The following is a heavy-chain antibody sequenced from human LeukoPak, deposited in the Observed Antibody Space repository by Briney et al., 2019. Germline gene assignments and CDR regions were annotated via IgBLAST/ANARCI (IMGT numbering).Heavy chain of an antibody. V-gene: IGHV1-3*01. J-gene: IGHJ4*02. CDR1: GYTFTSYA. D-gene: IGHD6-13*01. Sequence: ASVKVSCKASGYTFTSYAMHWVRQAPGQRLEWMGWINAGNGNTKYSQKFQGRVTITRDTSASTAYMELSSLRSEDTAVYYCAMYDVAADTGFDYWGQGTLVTVSS. CDR2: INAGNGNT. CDR3: AMYDVAADTGFDY.